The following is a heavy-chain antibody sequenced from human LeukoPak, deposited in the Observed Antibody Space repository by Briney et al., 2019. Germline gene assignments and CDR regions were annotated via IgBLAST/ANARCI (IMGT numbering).Heavy chain of an antibody. V-gene: IGHV4-61*08. Sequence: SETLSLTCTVSGGSISSGGYYWSWIRQHPGKGLEWIGYIYYSGSTNYNPSLKSRVTMSVDTSKNQFSLKLSSVTAADTAVYYCTRDTPYSSSWWFDPWGQGTLVTVSS. J-gene: IGHJ5*02. CDR3: TRDTPYSSSWWFDP. CDR1: GGSISSGGYY. D-gene: IGHD6-6*01. CDR2: IYYSGST.